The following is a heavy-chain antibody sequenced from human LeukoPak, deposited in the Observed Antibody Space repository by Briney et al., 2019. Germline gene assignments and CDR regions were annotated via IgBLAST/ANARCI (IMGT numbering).Heavy chain of an antibody. V-gene: IGHV4-34*01. CDR2: INHSGST. J-gene: IGHJ5*02. Sequence: SETLSLTCAVYGGSFSGYYRSWIRQPPGKGLEWIGEINHSGSTNYNPSLKSRVTISVDTSKNQFSLKLSSVTAADTAVYYCARGRLHYGSGMFWFDPWGQGTLVTVSS. CDR3: ARGRLHYGSGMFWFDP. CDR1: GGSFSGYY. D-gene: IGHD3-10*01.